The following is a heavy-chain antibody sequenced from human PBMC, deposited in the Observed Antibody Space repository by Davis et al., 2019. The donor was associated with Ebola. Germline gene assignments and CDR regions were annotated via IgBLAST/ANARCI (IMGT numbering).Heavy chain of an antibody. Sequence: GESLKISCTASGFTFSSYAMSWVRQAPGKGLEWVSGISGSGGRTYYADSVKGRFTISRDNSKNTLYLQMNSLRAEDTAVYYCAKDTRFRIFGVVSDYWGQGTLVTVSS. CDR2: ISGSGGRT. CDR1: GFTFSSYA. D-gene: IGHD3-3*01. CDR3: AKDTRFRIFGVVSDY. V-gene: IGHV3-23*01. J-gene: IGHJ4*02.